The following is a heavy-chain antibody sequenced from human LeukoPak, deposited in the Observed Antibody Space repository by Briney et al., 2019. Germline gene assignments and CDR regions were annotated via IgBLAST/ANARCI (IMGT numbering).Heavy chain of an antibody. D-gene: IGHD3-16*01. J-gene: IGHJ5*02. CDR2: ISSSSSYI. V-gene: IGHV3-21*01. CDR3: LRDSVPGLGVAESVT. Sequence: GGSLRLTCAASGLTFSSYSMNWVRQAPGKGLEWVSSISSSSSYIYYADSVKGRFTISRDNAKKSLYLQMNSLRAEATAVCKRLRDSVPGLGVAESVTWGAGKLLTVSS. CDR1: GLTFSSYS.